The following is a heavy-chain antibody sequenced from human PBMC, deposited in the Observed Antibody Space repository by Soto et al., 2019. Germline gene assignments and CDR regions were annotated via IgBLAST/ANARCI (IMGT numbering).Heavy chain of an antibody. CDR1: GDSVSSNSAA. CDR3: AKTIITLQDPYCGGDCYSMGGYYYYGMDV. V-gene: IGHV6-1*01. J-gene: IGHJ6*02. CDR2: TYYRSKWYN. D-gene: IGHD2-21*02. Sequence: KQSQTLSLTCAISGDSVSSNSAAWNWIRQSPSRGLEWLGRTYYRSKWYNDYAVSVKSRITINPYTSKNQFSLQLNSVTPEDTAVYYCAKTIITLQDPYCGGDCYSMGGYYYYGMDVWGQGTTVTVSS.